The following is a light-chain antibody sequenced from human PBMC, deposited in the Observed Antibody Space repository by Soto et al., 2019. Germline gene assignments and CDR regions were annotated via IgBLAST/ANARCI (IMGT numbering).Light chain of an antibody. CDR1: STDVGSNNL. CDR2: EVS. V-gene: IGLV2-23*02. Sequence: QSALTQPASVSGSPGQSITIPCTGTSTDVGSNNLVSLYQQHPGKAPKLMIYEVSKRPSGVTDRFSGSKSGNTASLTISGLQAEDEADYYCCSYAGSSTYVFGTGTKLTVL. J-gene: IGLJ1*01. CDR3: CSYAGSSTYV.